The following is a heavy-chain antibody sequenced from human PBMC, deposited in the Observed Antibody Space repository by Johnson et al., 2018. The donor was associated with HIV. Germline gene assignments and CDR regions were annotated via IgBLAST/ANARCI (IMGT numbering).Heavy chain of an antibody. CDR3: AKCGDADAFDI. CDR2: VNWNADTT. Sequence: VQLVESGGTVVRPGGSLRLSCAASGFNLDDYGMSWVRQAPGKGLEWVSGVNWNADTTGYADSVKGRFTISRDTAKKSLYLQMNSLRAEDTAVYYCAKCGDADAFDIWGQGTMVTVSS. V-gene: IGHV3-20*04. J-gene: IGHJ3*02. D-gene: IGHD3-10*01. CDR1: GFNLDDYG.